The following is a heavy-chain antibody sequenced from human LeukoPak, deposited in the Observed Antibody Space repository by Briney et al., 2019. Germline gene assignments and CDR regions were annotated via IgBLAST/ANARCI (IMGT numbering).Heavy chain of an antibody. CDR1: GVSVSSYY. V-gene: IGHV4-4*07. Sequence: PSETLSLTCTVSGVSVSSYYWSWIRQPAGKGLEWIGHIYPTGSTSYSPSLKSRVTISVDTSKNQFSLKMSSVSAADTAVYYCARGLHGYTYGYVPWELYYYMDVWGKGTTVTISS. CDR2: IYPTGST. CDR3: ARGLHGYTYGYVPWELYYYMDV. D-gene: IGHD5-18*01. J-gene: IGHJ6*03.